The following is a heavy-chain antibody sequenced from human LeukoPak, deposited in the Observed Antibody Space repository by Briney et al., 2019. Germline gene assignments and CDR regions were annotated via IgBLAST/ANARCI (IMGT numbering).Heavy chain of an antibody. J-gene: IGHJ4*01. Sequence: PGGSLRLSCAASGVTFSSYSMNWGRQAPRKRVEWGSSISSSSSYIYYADSVKGRFTISRDNAKNSLYIEMNSLRAEDTAVYYCERDPYGGNKRYFDNWGHGTLVTVSS. CDR1: GVTFSSYS. D-gene: IGHD4-23*01. V-gene: IGHV3-21*01. CDR2: ISSSSSYI. CDR3: ERDPYGGNKRYFDN.